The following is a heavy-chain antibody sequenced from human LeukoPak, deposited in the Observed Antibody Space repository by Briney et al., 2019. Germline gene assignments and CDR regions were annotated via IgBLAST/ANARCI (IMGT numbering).Heavy chain of an antibody. Sequence: GGSLRLSCAASRFTFSSYSMNWVRQAPGKGLEWVSSISSSSSYIYYADSVKGRFTISRDNSKNTLYLQMNSLRAEDTAVYYCARAWIQLWAYYDYWGQGTLVTVSS. CDR1: RFTFSSYS. CDR3: ARAWIQLWAYYDY. J-gene: IGHJ4*02. CDR2: ISSSSSYI. V-gene: IGHV3-21*01. D-gene: IGHD5-18*01.